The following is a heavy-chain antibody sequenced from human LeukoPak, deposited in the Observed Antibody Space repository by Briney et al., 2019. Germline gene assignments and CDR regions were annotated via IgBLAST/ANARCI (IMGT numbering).Heavy chain of an antibody. D-gene: IGHD3-22*01. CDR2: ISYSGST. CDR1: GASISSYY. CDR3: ATRGDYYDSRGYFDY. Sequence: PSETLSLACTVSGASISSYYWSWIRQPPGKGLEWIGYISYSGSTNYNPSLKSRVTISVDTSKNHFSLKLSSVTAADTAVYYCATRGDYYDSRGYFDYWGQGTRVTVSS. V-gene: IGHV4-59*01. J-gene: IGHJ4*02.